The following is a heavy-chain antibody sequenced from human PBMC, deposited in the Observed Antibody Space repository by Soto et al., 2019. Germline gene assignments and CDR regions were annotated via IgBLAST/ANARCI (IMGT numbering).Heavy chain of an antibody. CDR3: ARERGHKFDP. CDR2: IYHSGST. J-gene: IGHJ5*02. Sequence: QLQLQESDSGLVKPSQTLSLTCAVSGDSISSGGYSWSWIRQPPGKGLELMWYIYHSGSTYYNPSLKRRVTIAVDRSKNQFSLKLSSVPAADTAVYYCARERGHKFDPWGQGTLVTVSS. V-gene: IGHV4-30-2*01. CDR1: GDSISSGGYS.